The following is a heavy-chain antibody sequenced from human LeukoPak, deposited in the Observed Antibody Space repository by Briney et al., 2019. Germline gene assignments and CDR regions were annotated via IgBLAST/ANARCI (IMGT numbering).Heavy chain of an antibody. Sequence: PGGSLRLSCADSGFTFSSYWMSWVRQAPGRGLEWVANINQDESEKYYLDSVKGRFTISRDNAKSSLYLQMNSLRAEDTAVYYCATSGTVRGGRDYWGQGTLVTVSP. V-gene: IGHV3-7*01. CDR3: ATSGTVRGGRDY. CDR2: INQDESEK. J-gene: IGHJ4*02. D-gene: IGHD3-10*01. CDR1: GFTFSSYW.